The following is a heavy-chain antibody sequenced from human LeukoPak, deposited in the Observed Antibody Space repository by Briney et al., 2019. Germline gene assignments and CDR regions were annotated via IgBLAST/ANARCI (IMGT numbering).Heavy chain of an antibody. Sequence: GASVKVSCKASGYTFTGYYMHWVRQAPGQGLEWMGWINPNSGGTNYAQKFQGRVTMTRDTSISTAYMELSRLRSGDTAVYYCARVPTRITMIVVATFDYWGQGTLVTVSS. CDR2: INPNSGGT. CDR1: GYTFTGYY. CDR3: ARVPTRITMIVVATFDY. D-gene: IGHD3-22*01. J-gene: IGHJ4*02. V-gene: IGHV1-2*02.